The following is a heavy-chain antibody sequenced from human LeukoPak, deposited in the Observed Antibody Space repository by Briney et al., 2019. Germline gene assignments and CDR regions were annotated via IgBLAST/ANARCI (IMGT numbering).Heavy chain of an antibody. CDR1: GFTFSSYA. CDR2: ISGSGGST. D-gene: IGHD3-3*01. V-gene: IGHV3-23*01. Sequence: GGSLRLSCAASGFTFSSYAMSRVRQAPGKGLEWVSAISGSGGSTYYADSVKGRFTISRDNSKNTLYLQMNSLRAEDTAVYYCAKQQAYDFWSGYQRSPIDYWGQGTLVTVSS. CDR3: AKQQAYDFWSGYQRSPIDY. J-gene: IGHJ4*02.